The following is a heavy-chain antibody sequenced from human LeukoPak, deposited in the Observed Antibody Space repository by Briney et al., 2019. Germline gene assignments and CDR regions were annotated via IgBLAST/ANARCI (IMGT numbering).Heavy chain of an antibody. J-gene: IGHJ6*03. CDR3: ARGPAFWRHYHYYYMDV. V-gene: IGHV4-34*01. Sequence: PSETLSLTCAVYGGSFSGYYWSWIRQPPGKGLEWIGEINHSGSTNYNPSLKSRVTISVDTSKNQFSLKLSSVTAADTAVYYCARGPAFWRHYHYYYMDVWGKGTTVTVSS. CDR2: INHSGST. D-gene: IGHD3-3*01. CDR1: GGSFSGYY.